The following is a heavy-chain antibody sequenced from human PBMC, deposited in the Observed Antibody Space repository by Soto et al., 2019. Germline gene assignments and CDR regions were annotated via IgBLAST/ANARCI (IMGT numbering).Heavy chain of an antibody. D-gene: IGHD6-13*01. V-gene: IGHV1-46*03. CDR1: GISFINHY. J-gene: IGHJ5*02. Sequence: QVQLLQSGAEVKKPGASVKVSCKASGISFINHYVHWVRQAPGQGPEWMGVINPAGSVTVYALKPQDRVTVNRETSTSRVYMELNSLTSEDTAIYYCARDNSRTFPAAPGDKKIDSSGWWFDPWGQGTLVTVSS. CDR2: INPAGSVT. CDR3: ARDNSRTFPAAPGDKKIDSSGWWFDP.